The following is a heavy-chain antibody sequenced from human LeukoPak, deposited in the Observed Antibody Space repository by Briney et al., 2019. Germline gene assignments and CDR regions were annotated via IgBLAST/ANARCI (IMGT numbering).Heavy chain of an antibody. J-gene: IGHJ5*02. V-gene: IGHV6-1*01. CDR3: ARDPDSSYEWGPFDP. Sequence: SQTLSLTCAISGDSVSSNSASWNWIRQSPSRGLEWLGRTYYTSKWNTDYAVSVKGRITINPDTSKNQFSLHLSSVTPEDTAVYYCARDPDSSYEWGPFDPWGQGTLVTVSS. CDR1: GDSVSSNSAS. CDR2: TYYTSKWNT. D-gene: IGHD1-26*01.